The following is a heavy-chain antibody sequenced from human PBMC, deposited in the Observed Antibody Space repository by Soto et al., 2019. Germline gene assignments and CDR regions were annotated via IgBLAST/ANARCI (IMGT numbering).Heavy chain of an antibody. CDR1: GYIFTNYW. D-gene: IGHD3-10*01. V-gene: IGHV5-10-1*01. Sequence: GESLKISCKTSGYIFTNYWINWVRQMPGKGLEWVGRIDPGDSETAYSRSLRDHVTISTDDSTSTAFLQWTSLRASDTAIYYCVRRIYNGNRHFDYWGQGTQVTVSS. CDR3: VRRIYNGNRHFDY. CDR2: IDPGDSET. J-gene: IGHJ4*02.